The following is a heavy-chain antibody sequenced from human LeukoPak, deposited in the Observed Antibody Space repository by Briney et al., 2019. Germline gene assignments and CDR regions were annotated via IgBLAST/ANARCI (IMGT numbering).Heavy chain of an antibody. D-gene: IGHD2-15*01. CDR1: GYSFTSYW. CDR2: IYPGDSDT. Sequence: GEALKISCKGSGYSFTSYWIGWVRQIPGKGLEGMGIIYPGDSDTRYSPSFQGQVTISADKTLSTAYLQWSSMKASDTAMYYCARRYCSGGSCYSISTWFDPWGQGTLVTVSS. J-gene: IGHJ5*02. CDR3: ARRYCSGGSCYSISTWFDP. V-gene: IGHV5-51*01.